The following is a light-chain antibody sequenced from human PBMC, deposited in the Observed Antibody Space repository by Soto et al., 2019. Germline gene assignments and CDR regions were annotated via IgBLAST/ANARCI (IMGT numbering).Light chain of an antibody. CDR1: QRISNY. V-gene: IGKV1-39*01. CDR2: AAS. CDR3: QQSYSTPFT. J-gene: IGKJ3*01. Sequence: DIQMTQSPSSLSASVGDSVTITCRASQRISNYLNWYQQKPGKAPKLLVYAASSLQSGVPSRFRGSGSATDFTLPISSLQPEDFATYYCQQSYSTPFTFGPGTKVDIK.